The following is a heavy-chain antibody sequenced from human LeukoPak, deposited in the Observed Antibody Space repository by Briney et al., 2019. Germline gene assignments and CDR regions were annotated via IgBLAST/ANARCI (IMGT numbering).Heavy chain of an antibody. Sequence: GGSLRLSCAASGFTFSDYYMSWIRQAPGKGLEWVSYISSSGSTIYYVDSVKGRFTISRDNAKNSLYLQMNSLRAEDTAVYYCARELAAGSSNSRWAHWGQGTLVTVSS. CDR1: GFTFSDYY. V-gene: IGHV3-11*01. CDR2: ISSSGSTI. J-gene: IGHJ4*02. CDR3: ARELAAGSSNSRWAH. D-gene: IGHD2-2*01.